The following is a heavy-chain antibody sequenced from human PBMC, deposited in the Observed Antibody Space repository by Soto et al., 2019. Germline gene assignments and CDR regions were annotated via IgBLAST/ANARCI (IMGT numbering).Heavy chain of an antibody. Sequence: QVQLVESGGGVVQPGRSLRLSCAASGFTFSSYAMHWVRQAPGKGLEWVAVISYDGSNKYYADSVKGRFTISRDTSKNTLYLQMNSLRAEDTAVYYCARESGEYYDILTGYYVSWGQGTMVTVSS. CDR3: ARESGEYYDILTGYYVS. D-gene: IGHD3-9*01. CDR1: GFTFSSYA. CDR2: ISYDGSNK. V-gene: IGHV3-30-3*01. J-gene: IGHJ3*01.